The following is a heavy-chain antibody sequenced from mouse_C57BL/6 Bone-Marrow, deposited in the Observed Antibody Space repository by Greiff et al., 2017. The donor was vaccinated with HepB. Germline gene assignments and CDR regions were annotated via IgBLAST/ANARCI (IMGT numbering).Heavy chain of an antibody. CDR3: VRRGYFDV. V-gene: IGHV10-1*01. CDR2: IRSKSNNYAT. CDR1: GFSFHTYA. Sequence: EADGGLVQPKGSLKLSCAASGFSFHTYAMNWVRQAPGKGLEWVARIRSKSNNYATYYADSVKDRFTISRDDSESMLYLQMNNLKTEDTAMYYCVRRGYFDVWGTGTTVTVSS. J-gene: IGHJ1*03.